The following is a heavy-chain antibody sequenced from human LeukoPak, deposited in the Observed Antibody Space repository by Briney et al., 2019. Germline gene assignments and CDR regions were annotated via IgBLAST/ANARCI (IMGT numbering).Heavy chain of an antibody. J-gene: IGHJ4*02. CDR2: TNHRGSA. CDR1: GGSFSGYS. V-gene: IGHV4-34*01. D-gene: IGHD6-19*01. Sequence: PSETLSLTCAFSGGSFSGYSWSWIRQTPGQGLEWIGETNHRGSANYNPSLKSRVTISVDASKSQFSLKLTSVTAADTAVYYCARVSRWFLAVAGYADVWGQGTQVTVSS. CDR3: ARVSRWFLAVAGYADV.